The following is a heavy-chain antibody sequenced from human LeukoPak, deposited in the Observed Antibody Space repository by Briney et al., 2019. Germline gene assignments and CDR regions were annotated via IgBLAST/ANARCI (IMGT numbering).Heavy chain of an antibody. J-gene: IGHJ3*02. CDR1: GGSISSSSYY. V-gene: IGHV4-39*01. CDR3: ASPYSSRFDI. CDR2: IYYSGST. D-gene: IGHD6-13*01. Sequence: PSETLSLTCTVSGGSISSSSYYWGWIRQPPGKGLEWIGSIYYSGSTYYNPSLKSRVTISVDTSKNQLSLKVTSVTAADTAVYYCASPYSSRFDIWGQGTMVIVSS.